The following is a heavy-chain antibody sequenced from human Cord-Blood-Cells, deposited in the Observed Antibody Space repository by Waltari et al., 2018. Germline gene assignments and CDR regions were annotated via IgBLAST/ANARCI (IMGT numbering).Heavy chain of an antibody. CDR2: INPNSGGT. CDR1: GYTFTGYH. Sequence: QVQLVQSGAEVKKPGASVKVSCKASGYTFTGYHMHWVRQATGQGLEWMGCINPNSGGTNYAQKFQGRVTMTRDTSISTAYMELSRLRSDDTAVYYCARESRRVVVAATPDYWGQGTLVTVSS. CDR3: ARESRRVVVAATPDY. D-gene: IGHD2-15*01. J-gene: IGHJ4*02. V-gene: IGHV1-2*02.